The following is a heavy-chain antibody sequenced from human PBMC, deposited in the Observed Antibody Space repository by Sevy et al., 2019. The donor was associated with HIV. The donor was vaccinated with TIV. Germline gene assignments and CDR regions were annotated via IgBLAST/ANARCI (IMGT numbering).Heavy chain of an antibody. J-gene: IGHJ4*02. CDR2: IRYDGSIK. Sequence: GGSLRLSCAASGFTFSSYGMHWVRQAPGKGLEWVPFIRYDGSIKYYADSVKGRFTISRDNSKNTLYLQMNSLRAEDTAVYYCAKSYYYDSSGYSTLFDYWGQGTLVTVSS. CDR3: AKSYYYDSSGYSTLFDY. V-gene: IGHV3-30*02. D-gene: IGHD3-22*01. CDR1: GFTFSSYG.